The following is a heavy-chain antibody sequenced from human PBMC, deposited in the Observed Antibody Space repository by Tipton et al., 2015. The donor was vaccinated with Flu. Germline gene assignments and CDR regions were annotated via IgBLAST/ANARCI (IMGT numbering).Heavy chain of an antibody. CDR1: GGSISGYY. D-gene: IGHD5-24*01. J-gene: IGHJ4*02. Sequence: TLSLTCTVSGGSISGYYWSWIRQPPGKRLEWMGHIHDSGSANYSPSLKSRVTMSVDSPKNQFSLRLTSVTAADMAVYFCAREVPGDGYIPYWGQGTLVTVSS. V-gene: IGHV4-59*01. CDR3: AREVPGDGYIPY. CDR2: IHDSGSA.